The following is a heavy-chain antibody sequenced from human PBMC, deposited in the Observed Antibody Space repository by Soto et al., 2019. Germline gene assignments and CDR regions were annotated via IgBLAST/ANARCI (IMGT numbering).Heavy chain of an antibody. CDR1: GGTFSSYA. CDR3: AREHPRGSVYNWFDP. Sequence: SVKVSCKASGGTFSSYAISWVRQAPGQGLEWMGGIIPIFGTANYAQKFQGRVTITADESTSTAYMELSSLRSEDTAVYYCAREHPRGSVYNWFDPWGQGTLVTVSS. CDR2: IIPIFGTA. J-gene: IGHJ5*02. V-gene: IGHV1-69*13. D-gene: IGHD3-16*01.